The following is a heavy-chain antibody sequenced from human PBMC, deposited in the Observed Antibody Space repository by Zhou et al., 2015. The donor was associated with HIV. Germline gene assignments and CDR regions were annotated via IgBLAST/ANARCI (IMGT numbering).Heavy chain of an antibody. Sequence: QAQLVQSGAEVKKPGSSVKVSCKASGGTFSSYTISWVRQAPGQGLEWMGRIIPILGIANYAQKFQGRVTITADKSTSTAYMELSSLRSEDTAVYYCARDRGPAKYSSSSYFDYWGQGTLVTVSS. CDR1: GGTFSSYT. D-gene: IGHD6-6*01. CDR2: IIPILGIA. CDR3: ARDRGPAKYSSSSYFDY. V-gene: IGHV1-69*08. J-gene: IGHJ4*02.